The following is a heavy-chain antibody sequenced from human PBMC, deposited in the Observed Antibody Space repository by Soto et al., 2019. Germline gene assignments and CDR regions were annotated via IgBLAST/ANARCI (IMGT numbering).Heavy chain of an antibody. CDR2: ISAYNGNT. Sequence: ASVKVSCKASGYTFTSYGISWVRQAPGQGLEWMGWISAYNGNTNYAQKLQGRVTMTTDTSTSTAYMELRSLRSDDTTVYYCARHHCSSTSFPPPFDYWGQGTLVTVSS. CDR1: GYTFTSYG. J-gene: IGHJ4*02. CDR3: ARHHCSSTSFPPPFDY. D-gene: IGHD2-2*01. V-gene: IGHV1-18*01.